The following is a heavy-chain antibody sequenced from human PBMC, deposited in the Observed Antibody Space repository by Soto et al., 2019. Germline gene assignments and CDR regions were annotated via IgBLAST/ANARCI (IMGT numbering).Heavy chain of an antibody. CDR2: ISYDGSNK. CDR1: GFTFSSYA. V-gene: IGHV3-30-3*01. CDR3: ARDKDAVAHLDY. D-gene: IGHD2-21*01. J-gene: IGHJ4*02. Sequence: GGSLRLSCAASGFTFSSYAMHWVRQAPGKGLEWVAVISYDGSNKYYADSVKGRLTISRDNSKNTLYLQMNSLRAEDTAVYYCARDKDAVAHLDYWGQGTLVTVSS.